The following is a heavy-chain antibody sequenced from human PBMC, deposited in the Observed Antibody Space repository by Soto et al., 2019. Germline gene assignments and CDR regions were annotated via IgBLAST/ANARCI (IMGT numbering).Heavy chain of an antibody. Sequence: QLQLQESGPGLVKPSETLSLTCTVSGGSISSSSYYWGWIRQPPGKGLEWIGSIYYSGSTYYNPSLKRRVTISVDTSKNQFSLKLSSVTAADTAVYYCARHDRAGSSFDAFDIWGQGTMVTVSS. CDR1: GGSISSSSYY. J-gene: IGHJ3*02. V-gene: IGHV4-39*01. D-gene: IGHD1-26*01. CDR2: IYYSGST. CDR3: ARHDRAGSSFDAFDI.